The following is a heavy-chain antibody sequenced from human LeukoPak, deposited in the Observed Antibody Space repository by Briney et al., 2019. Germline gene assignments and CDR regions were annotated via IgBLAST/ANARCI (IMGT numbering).Heavy chain of an antibody. CDR3: ARTTMVRGTYYMDV. D-gene: IGHD3-10*01. Sequence: GSLRLSCAASGFTLSSYWMSWVRQAPGKGLEWIGYIYYSGYTNYNPSLKSRVTIPVDTSKNQFSLKLSSVTAADTAVYYCARTTMVRGTYYMDVWGKGTTVTISS. CDR1: GFTLSSYW. CDR2: IYYSGYT. J-gene: IGHJ6*03. V-gene: IGHV4-59*01.